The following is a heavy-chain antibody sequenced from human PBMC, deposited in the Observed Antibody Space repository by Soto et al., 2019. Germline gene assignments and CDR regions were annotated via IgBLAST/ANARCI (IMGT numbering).Heavy chain of an antibody. D-gene: IGHD3-22*01. Sequence: GGSLRLSCAASGFTFSNAWMSWVRQAPGKGLEWVGRIKSKTDGGTTDYAAPVKGRFTISRDDSKNTLYLQMNSLKTEDTAVYYCTTSEGMVLGPAPVWYYYDSSGYYFLFWGQGTLVTVSS. CDR3: TTSEGMVLGPAPVWYYYDSSGYYFLF. V-gene: IGHV3-15*01. CDR2: IKSKTDGGTT. CDR1: GFTFSNAW. J-gene: IGHJ4*02.